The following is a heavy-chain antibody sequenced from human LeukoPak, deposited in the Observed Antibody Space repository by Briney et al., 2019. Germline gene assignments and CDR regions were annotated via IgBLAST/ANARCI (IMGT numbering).Heavy chain of an antibody. Sequence: PSETLSLTCTVSNASISSLYWNWIRQSPGKGLGWIGYIFYSGSTNYNPSPESRVTTSVDTSKNQFSLRLSPVTAAATAVYFCERARWLLYRSGPIDSWGKGTPVTVSS. D-gene: IGHD3-3*01. J-gene: IGHJ4*02. CDR2: IFYSGST. CDR1: NASISSLY. CDR3: ERARWLLYRSGPIDS. V-gene: IGHV4-59*11.